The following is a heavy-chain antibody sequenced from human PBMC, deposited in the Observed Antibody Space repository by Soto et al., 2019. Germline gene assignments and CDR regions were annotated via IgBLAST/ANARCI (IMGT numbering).Heavy chain of an antibody. CDR1: GGTFSGYY. V-gene: IGHV4-34*01. Sequence: SETLSLTCAAYGGTFSGYYWSWIRQPPGKGLEWIGEINHSGSTNYNPSLKNRVTISVDTSKNQFSLKLSSVTAADTAVYYCASGYGVDYWGQGTLVTVSS. CDR3: ASGYGVDY. J-gene: IGHJ4*02. CDR2: INHSGST. D-gene: IGHD4-17*01.